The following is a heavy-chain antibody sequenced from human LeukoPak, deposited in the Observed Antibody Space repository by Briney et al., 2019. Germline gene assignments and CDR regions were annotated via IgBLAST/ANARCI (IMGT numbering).Heavy chain of an antibody. CDR2: LYSGGNT. D-gene: IGHD6-19*01. Sequence: PGGSLRLSCAASGISVSSNYMSWVRQAPGKGLEWVSVLYSGGNTYYADSVKGRFTISRDDSKNTLYLQMNSLRAEDTAVYYCVRSIAVATMWPQDYWGQGTLVTVSS. CDR3: VRSIAVATMWPQDY. CDR1: GISVSSNY. J-gene: IGHJ4*02. V-gene: IGHV3-66*01.